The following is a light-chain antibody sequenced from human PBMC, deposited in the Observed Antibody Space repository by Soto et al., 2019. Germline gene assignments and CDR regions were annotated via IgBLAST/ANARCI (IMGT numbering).Light chain of an antibody. Sequence: QSALTQPASVSGSPGQSITISCTGTSSDIGGYNYVSWYQQHPGKVPQLMIYEVSNRPSGVSNRFSGSKSGNTASLTISGLQAEDEADYYCTSYRRTSSLVFGGGTKLTVL. CDR3: TSYRRTSSLV. CDR1: SSDIGGYNY. J-gene: IGLJ2*01. V-gene: IGLV2-14*01. CDR2: EVS.